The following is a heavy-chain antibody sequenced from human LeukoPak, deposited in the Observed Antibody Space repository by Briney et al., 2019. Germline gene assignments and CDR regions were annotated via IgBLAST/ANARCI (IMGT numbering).Heavy chain of an antibody. CDR1: GFTFSSYA. CDR3: AKKSGCIVAAKRKHFDY. J-gene: IGHJ4*02. V-gene: IGHV3-23*01. D-gene: IGHD5-12*01. CDR2: ISGFGGGT. Sequence: GGSLRLSCAASGFTFSSYAMIWVRQAPGKGLDWVSAISGFGGGTYHADSVKGRFPLSRGNSKKTLFLQMNSWEAQRPGRSCCAKKSGCIVAAKRKHFDYWGQGTVVTVSS.